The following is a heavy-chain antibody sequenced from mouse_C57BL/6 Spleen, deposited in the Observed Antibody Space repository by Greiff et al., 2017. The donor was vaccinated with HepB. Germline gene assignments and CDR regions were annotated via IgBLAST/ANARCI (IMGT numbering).Heavy chain of an antibody. Sequence: EVQLQQSGPELVKPGASVKISCKASGYTFTDYYMNWVKQSHGKSLEWIGDINPNNGGTSYNQKFKGKATLTVDKSSSTAYMELRSLTSEDSAVYYCARWGWLHGDFDYWGQGTTLTVSS. CDR1: GYTFTDYY. D-gene: IGHD2-3*01. J-gene: IGHJ2*01. CDR3: ARWGWLHGDFDY. CDR2: INPNNGGT. V-gene: IGHV1-26*01.